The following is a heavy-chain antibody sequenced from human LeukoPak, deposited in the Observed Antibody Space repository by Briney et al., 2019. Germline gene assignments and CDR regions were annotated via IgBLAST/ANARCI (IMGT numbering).Heavy chain of an antibody. CDR3: ASPLMVRGVI. J-gene: IGHJ4*02. CDR1: GGTFSSHA. CDR2: IIPIFGTA. V-gene: IGHV1-69*06. D-gene: IGHD3-10*01. Sequence: SVKVSCKASGGTFSSHAIGWVRQAPGQGLEWMGGIIPIFGTANYAQKFQGRVTITADKSTSTAYMELSSLRSEDTAVYYCASPLMVRGVIWGQGTLVTVSS.